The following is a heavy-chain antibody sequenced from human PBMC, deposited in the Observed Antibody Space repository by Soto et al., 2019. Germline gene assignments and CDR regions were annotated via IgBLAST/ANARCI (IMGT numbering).Heavy chain of an antibody. J-gene: IGHJ6*02. Sequence: QFQLVQSGDEMKKPGASVRVSCKASGYIFVNYGIAWVRQAPGQGLEWMGWISPYTGDTHSASKVQGRLTMTTDTSTSTAYMDLGSLTSDDTAVYYCAMVDNYVTPTPQDVWGQGTTVTVSS. CDR1: GYIFVNYG. V-gene: IGHV1-18*01. CDR2: ISPYTGDT. CDR3: AMVDNYVTPTPQDV. D-gene: IGHD3-16*01.